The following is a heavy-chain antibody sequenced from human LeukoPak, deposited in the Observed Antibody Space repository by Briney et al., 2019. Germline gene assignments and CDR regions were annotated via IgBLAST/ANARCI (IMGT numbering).Heavy chain of an antibody. J-gene: IGHJ1*01. CDR2: IWYDGHTT. CDR3: ARGYGSGSYLDK. V-gene: IGHV3-33*01. D-gene: IGHD3-10*01. Sequence: PGGSLRLSCGASGFSFRDFAMHWVRQAPGKGLEWLALIWYDGHTTYYTDTVKGRFTISRDDANDTLYLQMNSLSADDTAVYFCARGYGSGSYLDKWGQGTLVTVSS. CDR1: GFSFRDFA.